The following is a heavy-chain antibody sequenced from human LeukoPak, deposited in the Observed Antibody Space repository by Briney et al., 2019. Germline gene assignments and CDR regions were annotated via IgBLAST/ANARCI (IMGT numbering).Heavy chain of an antibody. V-gene: IGHV1-69*02. CDR2: IIPILGIA. Sequence: SVKVSCKASGGTFSSYTISWVRQAPGQGLEWMGRIIPILGIANYAQKFQGRVTITADKSTSTAYMELSSLRSEDTAVYYCARIDCGGNSGTAYWGQGTLVTVSS. CDR3: ARIDCGGNSGTAY. CDR1: GGTFSSYT. J-gene: IGHJ4*02. D-gene: IGHD4-23*01.